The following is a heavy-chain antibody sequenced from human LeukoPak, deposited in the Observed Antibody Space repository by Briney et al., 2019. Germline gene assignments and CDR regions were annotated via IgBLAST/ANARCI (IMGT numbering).Heavy chain of an antibody. V-gene: IGHV4-39*01. Sequence: PSATLALTCPGSGGSISSSSYYWGWIRQPPGKGLEWIGSIYYSASTYYNPSLKRRVTISVDTSKNQFSLKLSSVTAADTAVYYCARFDYWGQGTLVTVSS. CDR2: IYYSAST. CDR3: ARFDY. J-gene: IGHJ4*02. CDR1: GGSISSSSYY.